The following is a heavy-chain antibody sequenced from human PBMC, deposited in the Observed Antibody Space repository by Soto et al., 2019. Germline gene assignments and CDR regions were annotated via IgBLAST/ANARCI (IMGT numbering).Heavy chain of an antibody. V-gene: IGHV1-18*01. CDR1: GYTFTSYG. J-gene: IGHJ4*02. Sequence: QVQLVQSGAEVKKPGASVKVSCKASGYTFTSYGLSWVRQAPGQGSERMVWISAYNGKTNYARKLQGRVTMTTNTATSTAYRELRNLRSDYTAVYYCAREGAGVVHSGYVVGSIDYWGQGTLVTVSS. D-gene: IGHD5-12*01. CDR3: AREGAGVVHSGYVVGSIDY. CDR2: ISAYNGKT.